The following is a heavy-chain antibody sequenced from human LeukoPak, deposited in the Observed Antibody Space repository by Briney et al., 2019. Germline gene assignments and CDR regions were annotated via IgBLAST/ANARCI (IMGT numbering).Heavy chain of an antibody. D-gene: IGHD5-18*01. V-gene: IGHV1-3*04. CDR1: GYTFTSYT. J-gene: IGHJ5*02. CDR3: ARCGYSDAWSCDH. Sequence: ASVKVSCKASGYTFTSYTIHWVRQAPGQRLEWMGWINTGNGNTEYSQKFQGRVTVTTDTSASTAYMELSSLRSEHTAVYYCARCGYSDAWSCDHWGQGTLVTVSS. CDR2: INTGNGNT.